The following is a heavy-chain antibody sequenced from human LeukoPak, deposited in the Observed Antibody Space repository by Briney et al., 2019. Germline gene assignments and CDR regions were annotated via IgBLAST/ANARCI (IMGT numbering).Heavy chain of an antibody. CDR3: ATAGGYCSGSSCEYYFDY. J-gene: IGHJ4*02. CDR2: INPNSGGT. CDR1: GYTFTGYY. Sequence: ASVKVSCKASGYTFTGYYMHWVRQAPGQGLEWMGWINPNSGGTNYAQKFQGRVTMTRDTSISTAYMELSRLRSDDTAVYYCATAGGYCSGSSCEYYFDYWGQGTLVTVSS. V-gene: IGHV1-2*02. D-gene: IGHD2-15*01.